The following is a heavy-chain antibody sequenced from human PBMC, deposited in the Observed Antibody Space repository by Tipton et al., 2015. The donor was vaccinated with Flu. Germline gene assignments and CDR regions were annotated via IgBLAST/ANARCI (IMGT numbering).Heavy chain of an antibody. CDR3: ARSVVPAAIDY. CDR2: ISSSSSYI. V-gene: IGHV3-21*01. Sequence: SLRLSCAASGFTFSSYSMNWVRQAPGKGLEWVSSISSSSSYIYYADSVKGRFTISRDNAKNSLHLQMNSLRAEDTAVYYCARSVVPAAIDYWGQGTLVTVSS. J-gene: IGHJ4*02. D-gene: IGHD2-2*01. CDR1: GFTFSSYS.